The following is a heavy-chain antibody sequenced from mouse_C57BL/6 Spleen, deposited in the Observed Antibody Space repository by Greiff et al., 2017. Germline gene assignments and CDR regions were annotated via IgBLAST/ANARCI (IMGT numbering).Heavy chain of an antibody. CDR1: GYTFTDYY. J-gene: IGHJ3*01. CDR2: INPNNGGT. CDR3: ASSNSNYDWFAY. V-gene: IGHV1-26*01. D-gene: IGHD2-5*01. Sequence: EVQLQQSGPELVKPGASVKISCKASGYTFTDYYMNWVKQSHGKSLEWIGDINPNNGGTSYNQKFKGKAPLTVDKPPRTAYMARRRLTSVDSAVYCCASSNSNYDWFAYWGQGTLVTVSA.